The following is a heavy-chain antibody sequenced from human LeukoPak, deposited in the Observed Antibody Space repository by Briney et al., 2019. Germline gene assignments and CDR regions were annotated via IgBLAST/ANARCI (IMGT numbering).Heavy chain of an antibody. D-gene: IGHD1-1*01. V-gene: IGHV4-39*01. CDR3: ARHLSRGGTRLFDF. CDR1: GGSISSSDFF. Sequence: PSETLSLTCTVSGGSISSSDFFWGWIRQPSGKGLEWVGSVSYSGNTYYNPSLKSRLTVSVDTSKNDFSLRLSSVTAADTALYYCARHLSRGGTRLFDFWGQGTLVTVSS. CDR2: VSYSGNT. J-gene: IGHJ4*02.